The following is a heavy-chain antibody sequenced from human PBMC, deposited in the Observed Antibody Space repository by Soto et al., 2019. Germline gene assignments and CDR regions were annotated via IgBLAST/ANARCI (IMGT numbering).Heavy chain of an antibody. CDR2: IYHSGST. Sequence: SETLSLTCAVSGYSISSGYYWAWIRQPPGKGLEWIGTIYHSGSTFHNPSLKSRVTISVDTSKNQFSLKLRSVTAADTAVYYCAVGYCGSASCSREYFQHWGQGTLVTVSS. J-gene: IGHJ1*01. CDR3: AVGYCGSASCSREYFQH. D-gene: IGHD2-2*01. V-gene: IGHV4-38-2*01. CDR1: GYSISSGYY.